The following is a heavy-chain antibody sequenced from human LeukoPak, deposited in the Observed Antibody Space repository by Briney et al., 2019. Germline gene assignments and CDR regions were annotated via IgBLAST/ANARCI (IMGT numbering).Heavy chain of an antibody. J-gene: IGHJ3*02. V-gene: IGHV1-46*02. D-gene: IGHD1-7*01. CDR2: INPSGGST. Sequence: ASVKVSCKASGYIFNNFYMQWVRQAPGQGLDWMGIINPSGGSTTYEQKFQGRVTLTRDMSTSTVHMELSSLRSEDTAVYYCARGRNNWNYFGIWGQGTLVTVSS. CDR3: ARGRNNWNYFGI. CDR1: GYIFNNFY.